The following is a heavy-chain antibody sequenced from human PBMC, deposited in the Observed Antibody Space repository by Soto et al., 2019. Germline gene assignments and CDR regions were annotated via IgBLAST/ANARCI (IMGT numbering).Heavy chain of an antibody. D-gene: IGHD3-16*01. Sequence: VGSLRLSCAASGFTFSSYGMHWVRQAPGKRLEWVAVLWSYWSTGTNEYYADSVKGRFTISRDNSKNMLYLQMNSLRGEDTAVYYCARVGGSYYFDHWGQGTLVTVSS. J-gene: IGHJ4*02. V-gene: IGHV3-33*01. CDR1: GFTFSSYG. CDR3: ARVGGSYYFDH. CDR2: LWSYWSTGTNE.